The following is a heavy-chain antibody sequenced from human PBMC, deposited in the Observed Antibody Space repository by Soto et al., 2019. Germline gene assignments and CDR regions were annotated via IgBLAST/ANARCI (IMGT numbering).Heavy chain of an antibody. CDR1: GFTFSSYN. D-gene: IGHD6-13*01. CDR2: ISSSFSYI. J-gene: IGHJ4*02. CDR3: ARDPTVAAAATRPSYFDY. Sequence: GGSLRLSCAASGFTFSSYNMNWVRQAPGKGLEWVSSISSSFSYIYYAGSVKGRFTISRDNAKNSLSLQMNSLRAEDTAVYYCARDPTVAAAATRPSYFDYWGQGTLVTVSS. V-gene: IGHV3-21*01.